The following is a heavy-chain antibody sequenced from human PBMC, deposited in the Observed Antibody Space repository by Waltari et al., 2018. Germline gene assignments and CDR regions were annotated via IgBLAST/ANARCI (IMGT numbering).Heavy chain of an antibody. CDR1: GYSISSGYY. CDR2: IYHSGST. D-gene: IGHD2-2*01. Sequence: QVQLQESGPGLVKPSETLSLTCAVSGYSISSGYYWGWIRQPPGKGLEWIGRIYHSGSTYYNPSLKSRVTISVDTSKNQFSLKLSSVTAADTAVYYCARQLTLVVVPAAVPYFDYWGQGTLVTVSS. J-gene: IGHJ4*02. CDR3: ARQLTLVVVPAAVPYFDY. V-gene: IGHV4-38-2*01.